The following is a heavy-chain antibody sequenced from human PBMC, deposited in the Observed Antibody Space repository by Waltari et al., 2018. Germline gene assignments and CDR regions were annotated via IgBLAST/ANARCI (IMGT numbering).Heavy chain of an antibody. CDR1: GFTFSSYS. CDR3: ARYTTDDSSGYYYFYGMDV. D-gene: IGHD3-22*01. J-gene: IGHJ6*02. Sequence: EVQLVESGGGLVQPGGSLRLSCAASGFTFSSYSMNWVRQAPGKGLEWVSYISSSSSTISYADSVKGRFTISRDNAKNSLYLQMNSLRAEDTAVYYCARYTTDDSSGYYYFYGMDVWGQGTTVTVSS. CDR2: ISSSSSTI. V-gene: IGHV3-48*01.